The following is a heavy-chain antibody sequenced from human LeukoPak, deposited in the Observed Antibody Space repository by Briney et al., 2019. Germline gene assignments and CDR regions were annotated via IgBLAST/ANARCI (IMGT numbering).Heavy chain of an antibody. V-gene: IGHV1-18*01. CDR1: GYTFTSYG. D-gene: IGHD3-22*01. Sequence: ASVNVSCKASGYTFTSYGISWVRQAPGQGLEWMGWISAYNGNTNYAQTLQGRVTITTDTSTSTAYMELRSLRSDDTAVYYCARDSTMIVVVTTKEGAFDIWGQGTMVTVSS. J-gene: IGHJ3*02. CDR3: ARDSTMIVVVTTKEGAFDI. CDR2: ISAYNGNT.